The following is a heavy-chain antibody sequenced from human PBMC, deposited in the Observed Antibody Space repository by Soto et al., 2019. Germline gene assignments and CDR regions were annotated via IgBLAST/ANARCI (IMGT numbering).Heavy chain of an antibody. D-gene: IGHD2-15*01. Sequence: PSETLSLTCTVSGGSISSGDYYWSWIRQPPGKGLEWIGYIYYSGSTYYNPSLKSRVTISVDTSKNQFSLKLSSVTAADTAVYYCARGGPRLVVVVAAIASFDYWGQGTLVTVSS. CDR3: ARGGPRLVVVVAAIASFDY. V-gene: IGHV4-30-4*01. J-gene: IGHJ4*02. CDR2: IYYSGST. CDR1: GGSISSGDYY.